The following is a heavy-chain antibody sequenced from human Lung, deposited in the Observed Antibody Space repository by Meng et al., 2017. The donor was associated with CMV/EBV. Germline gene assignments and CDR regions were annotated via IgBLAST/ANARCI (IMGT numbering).Heavy chain of an antibody. CDR2: IIPIFGTA. CDR3: ATSTTGTTPYYYYYGMDV. D-gene: IGHD1-1*01. J-gene: IGHJ6*02. Sequence: SVKVSCKASGGTFSSYAISWVRQAPGQGLEWMGGIIPIFGTANYAQKFQGRVTITTDESTGTAYMELSSLRSEDTAVYYCATSTTGTTPYYYYYGMDVWGQGXTVTVSS. V-gene: IGHV1-69*05. CDR1: GGTFSSYA.